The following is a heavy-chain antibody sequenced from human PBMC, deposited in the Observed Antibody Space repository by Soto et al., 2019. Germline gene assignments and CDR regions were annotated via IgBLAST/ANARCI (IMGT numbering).Heavy chain of an antibody. CDR2: ISGSGGST. Sequence: PGGSLRLSCAASGFTFSSYAMSWVRQAPGKGLEWVSAISGSGGSTYYADSVKGRFTISRDNSKNTLYLQMNSLRAEDTAVYYCAKDKTFDTTVTTWPQYFAYWGQGTLVTVSS. D-gene: IGHD4-4*01. CDR1: GFTFSSYA. V-gene: IGHV3-23*01. J-gene: IGHJ4*02. CDR3: AKDKTFDTTVTTWPQYFAY.